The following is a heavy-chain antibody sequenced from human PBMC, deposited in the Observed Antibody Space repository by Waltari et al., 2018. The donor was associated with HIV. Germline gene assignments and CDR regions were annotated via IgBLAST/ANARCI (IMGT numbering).Heavy chain of an antibody. D-gene: IGHD5-12*01. J-gene: IGHJ5*01. Sequence: QVFLQESRPGLVKPSQSLSLNCSVSGGSITSPDAYWTWIRQPPGRGLEFVGYMYYSGSSPYSPSLQSRLTLSIDRSKKQFSLTLTSVTAADTAVYYCGRLNRRDGYTLDSWGRGILVAVSS. CDR2: MYYSGSS. CDR3: GRLNRRDGYTLDS. CDR1: GGSITSPDAY. V-gene: IGHV4-30-4*08.